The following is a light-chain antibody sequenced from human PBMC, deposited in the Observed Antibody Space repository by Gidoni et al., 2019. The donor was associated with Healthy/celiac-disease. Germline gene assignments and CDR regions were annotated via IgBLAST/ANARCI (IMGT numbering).Light chain of an antibody. V-gene: IGKV3-20*01. CDR2: GAS. CDR1: QSVSSSY. J-gene: IGKJ4*01. Sequence: EIVLTQSPGTLSLSPGERATLSCRASQSVSSSYLAWYQQKPGQAPRLLIYGASSRATGIPDRFSGSGSGTDFTLTISRLEPEDFAVYYWQQYGSSPRYTFXGXTKVEIK. CDR3: QQYGSSPRYT.